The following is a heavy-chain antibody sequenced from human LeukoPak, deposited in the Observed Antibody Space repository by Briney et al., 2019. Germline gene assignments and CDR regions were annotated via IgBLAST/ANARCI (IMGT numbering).Heavy chain of an antibody. CDR2: IKQDGSEK. V-gene: IGHV3-7*01. CDR3: ASYGFGQYGMDV. J-gene: IGHJ6*02. Sequence: AGSLRLSCAASRFTFSSYWMSWVRQAPGKGLEWVANIKQDGSEKYYVDSVKGRFTISRDNAKNSLYLQMNSLRAEDTAVYCCASYGFGQYGMDVWGQGTTVTVSS. D-gene: IGHD3-10*01. CDR1: RFTFSSYW.